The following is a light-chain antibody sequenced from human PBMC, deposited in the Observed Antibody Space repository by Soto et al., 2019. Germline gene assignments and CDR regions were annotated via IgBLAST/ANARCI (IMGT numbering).Light chain of an antibody. CDR2: EGS. CDR3: CSYAGSSTFV. Sequence: QSALTQPASVSGSPGQSITISCTGTSXXVGSYNXXXXXXXXXXXXXKLMIYEGSKRPSGVSNRFSGSKSGNTASLTISGLQAEDEADYYCCSYAGSSTFVFGTGTKVTVL. J-gene: IGLJ1*01. V-gene: IGLV2-23*03. CDR1: SXXVGSYNX.